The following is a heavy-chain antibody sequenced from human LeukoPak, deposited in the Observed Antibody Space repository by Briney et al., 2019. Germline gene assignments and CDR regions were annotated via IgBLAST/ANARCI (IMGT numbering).Heavy chain of an antibody. V-gene: IGHV3-48*03. CDR2: ISSSGSTI. Sequence: PGGSLRLSCAASGFTFSSYEINWVRQAPGKGLEWVSYISSSGSTIYYADSVKGRFTISRDNAKNSLYLQMNSLRAEDTAVYYCARGGLEEQWLVQYYFDYWGQGTLVTVSS. J-gene: IGHJ4*02. CDR1: GFTFSSYE. D-gene: IGHD6-19*01. CDR3: ARGGLEEQWLVQYYFDY.